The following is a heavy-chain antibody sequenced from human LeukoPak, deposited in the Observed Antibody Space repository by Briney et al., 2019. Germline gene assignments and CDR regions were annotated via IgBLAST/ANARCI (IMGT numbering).Heavy chain of an antibody. V-gene: IGHV3-23*01. J-gene: IGHJ6*02. CDR2: ISGSGGST. CDR3: AKLGAGCSSTSCYSYYYYGMDV. CDR1: GFTFSSYA. D-gene: IGHD2-2*01. Sequence: GGSLRLSCAASGFTFSSYAMSWVRQAPGKGLEWVSAISGSGGSTYYADSVKGRFTISRDNSKNTLYLQMNSLRAEDTAVYYCAKLGAGCSSTSCYSYYYYGMDVWGQGTLVTVSS.